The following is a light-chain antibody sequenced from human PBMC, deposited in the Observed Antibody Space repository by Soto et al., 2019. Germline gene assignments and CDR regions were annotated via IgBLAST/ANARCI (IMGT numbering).Light chain of an antibody. CDR1: QSVSSSY. CDR2: GAS. CDR3: QQYGSSTGG. V-gene: IGKV3-20*01. Sequence: PGDRATLSCRASQSVSSSYLAWYQQKPGQAPRLLIYGASSRATGIPDRFSGSGSGTDFTLTISRLEPEDFAVYYCQQYGSSTGGFVGGTKVEIK. J-gene: IGKJ4*01.